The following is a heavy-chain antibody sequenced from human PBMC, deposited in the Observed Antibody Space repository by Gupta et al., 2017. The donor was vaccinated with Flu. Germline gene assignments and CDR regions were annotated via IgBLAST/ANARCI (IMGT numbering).Heavy chain of an antibody. CDR2: ISTSGST. V-gene: IGHV4-61*02. J-gene: IGHJ4*02. CDR1: GGSISSGTYY. Sequence: QVQLQESGPGLVKPSQTLSLSCPVSGGSISSGTYYWSWIRQPAGKGLEWIGRISTSGSTNYNPSLKSRLTVSVDTSKNQFSLKLSSVTAADTAVYYCARAAAAGLDYWGQGTLVTVSS. D-gene: IGHD6-13*01. CDR3: ARAAAAGLDY.